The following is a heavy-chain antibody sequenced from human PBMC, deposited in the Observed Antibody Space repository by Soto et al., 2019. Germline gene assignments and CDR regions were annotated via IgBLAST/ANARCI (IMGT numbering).Heavy chain of an antibody. Sequence: ASVKVSCKESGYIFINYYIQWVRQAPGHGLEWMAIINPTGGSTNYAQKFQGRVTITADESTSTAYMELSSLRSEDTAVYYCARGTGTTDADYYYYGMDVWGQGTTVTVSS. CDR3: ARGTGTTDADYYYYGMDV. CDR2: INPTGGST. CDR1: GYIFINYY. V-gene: IGHV1-46*01. J-gene: IGHJ6*02. D-gene: IGHD1-7*01.